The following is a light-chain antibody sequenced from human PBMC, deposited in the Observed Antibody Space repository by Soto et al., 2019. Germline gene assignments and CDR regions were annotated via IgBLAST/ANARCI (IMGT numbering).Light chain of an antibody. J-gene: IGKJ5*01. Sequence: DIQMTQSPSSLSASVGDRVTITCRASHGIDTYLAWFQQKPGKAPKTLIYAASSLHSGVPSRFSGSGFVTDFTLTISSLQPEDFAPYYCQHYNGYPQTFGQGTRLDIK. CDR3: QHYNGYPQT. CDR2: AAS. CDR1: HGIDTY. V-gene: IGKV1-16*01.